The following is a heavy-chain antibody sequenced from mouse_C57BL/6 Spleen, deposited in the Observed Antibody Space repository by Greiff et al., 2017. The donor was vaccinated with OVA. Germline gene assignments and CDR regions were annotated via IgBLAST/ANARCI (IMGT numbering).Heavy chain of an antibody. CDR1: GYTFPDYY. J-gene: IGHJ1*03. D-gene: IGHD2-5*01. CDR3: ARSDYSNPNWYFDV. CDR2: IFPGSGST. V-gene: IGHV1-75*01. Sequence: QVQLQQSGPELVKPGASVKISCKASGYTFPDYYINWVKQRPGQGLEWIGWIFPGSGSTYYNEKFKGKATLTVDKSSSTAYMLLSSLTSEDSAVYFCARSDYSNPNWYFDVWGTGTTVTVSS.